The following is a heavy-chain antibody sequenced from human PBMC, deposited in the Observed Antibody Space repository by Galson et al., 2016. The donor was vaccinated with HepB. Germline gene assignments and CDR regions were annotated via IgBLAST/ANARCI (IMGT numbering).Heavy chain of an antibody. CDR2: ISVCTNYI. Sequence: SLRLSCAASGFIFSGYSMNWVRQAPGKGLEWVSSISVCTNYIYYADSVKGRFTISRDNAKNSLYLQMNSLRAEDTAVYYCARDSIIVGATQDIDYWGQGTLVTVSS. CDR1: GFIFSGYS. V-gene: IGHV3-21*01. J-gene: IGHJ4*02. D-gene: IGHD1-26*01. CDR3: ARDSIIVGATQDIDY.